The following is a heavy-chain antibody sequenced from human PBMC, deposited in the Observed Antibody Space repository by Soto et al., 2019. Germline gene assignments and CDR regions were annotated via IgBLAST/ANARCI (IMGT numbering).Heavy chain of an antibody. CDR1: GFIFSNYA. CDR3: AKDAVRGGGSAFDC. CDR2: ISGSGGDT. D-gene: IGHD6-19*01. V-gene: IGHV3-23*01. J-gene: IGHJ4*02. Sequence: EVQLLDSGGGLVQPGGSLRLSCAASGFIFSNYAMSWVRQAPGKGLEWVSAISGSGGDTFYVGSVKGRFTISRDNSKNALSLQMNSLRAEDTATFYCAKDAVRGGGSAFDCWGQGTLVTVSS.